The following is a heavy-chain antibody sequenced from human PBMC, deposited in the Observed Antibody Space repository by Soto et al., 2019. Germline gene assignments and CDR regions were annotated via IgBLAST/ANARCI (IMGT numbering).Heavy chain of an antibody. CDR2: VYSTGGT. J-gene: IGHJ6*02. D-gene: IGHD1-1*01. CDR1: SGPTSSHN. CDR3: VRQGIGNLHGLVDV. Sequence: QVQLQQSGPGLVKPSETLSLTCSVSSGPTSSHNWGWIRQTPGRGLEWIGYVYSTGGTSYNPSLTRRVTISADTSTNHISLTLTSVTAADTAVYYCVRQGIGNLHGLVDVWGQGTTVRVSS. V-gene: IGHV4-59*08.